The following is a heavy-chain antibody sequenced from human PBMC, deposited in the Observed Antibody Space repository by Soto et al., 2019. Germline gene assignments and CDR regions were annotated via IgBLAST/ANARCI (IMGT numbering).Heavy chain of an antibody. Sequence: TGGSLRLSCAASGFTFSSYGMHWVRQAPGKGLEWVAVISYDGSNKYYADSVKGRFTISRDNSKNTLYLQMNSLRAEDTAVYYCAKDQPITGTSSDYWGQGTLVTVSS. J-gene: IGHJ4*02. CDR1: GFTFSSYG. D-gene: IGHD1-20*01. V-gene: IGHV3-30*18. CDR2: ISYDGSNK. CDR3: AKDQPITGTSSDY.